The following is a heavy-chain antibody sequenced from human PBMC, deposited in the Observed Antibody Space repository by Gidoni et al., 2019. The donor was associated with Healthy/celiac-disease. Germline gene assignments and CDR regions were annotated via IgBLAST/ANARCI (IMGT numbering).Heavy chain of an antibody. D-gene: IGHD6-19*01. CDR1: GYPFPSSG. J-gene: IGHJ3*02. V-gene: IGHV1-18*01. Sequence: QVQLVQSGAEVKKPGASVKVPCKASGYPFPSSGISWVRQAPGQGLEWMGWTSAYNGNTNYAQKLQGRVTMTTDTSTSTAYMELRSLRSDDTAVYYCARDLFRRWLVRGDLDAFDIWGQGTMVTVSS. CDR2: TSAYNGNT. CDR3: ARDLFRRWLVRGDLDAFDI.